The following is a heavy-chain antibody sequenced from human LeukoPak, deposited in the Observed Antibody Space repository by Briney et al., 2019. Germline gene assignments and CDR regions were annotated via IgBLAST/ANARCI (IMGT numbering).Heavy chain of an antibody. CDR3: ARLSLKVLEWSPTKGKETHYFDY. CDR2: INHSGST. V-gene: IGHV4-34*01. D-gene: IGHD3-3*01. CDR1: GGSFSGYY. J-gene: IGHJ4*02. Sequence: TTSETLSLTCAVYGGSFSGYYWSWIRQPPGKGLEWIGEINHSGSTNYNPSLKSRVTISVDTSKNQFSLKLSSVTAADTAVYYCARLSLKVLEWSPTKGKETHYFDYWGQGTLVTVSS.